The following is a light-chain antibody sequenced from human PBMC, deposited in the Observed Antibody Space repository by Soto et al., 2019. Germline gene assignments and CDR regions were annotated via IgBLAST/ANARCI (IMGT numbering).Light chain of an antibody. Sequence: DIQMTQSPLSLSASVGDRVTITCRASQSISDYVNWYQQKPGKAPKLLIFAASSLPSGVPSRFSGSGSGTDFASVISSVQAEDYATYHCQQSHSVPFTFGHGTKLHIE. V-gene: IGKV1-39*01. CDR1: QSISDY. J-gene: IGKJ3*01. CDR2: AAS. CDR3: QQSHSVPFT.